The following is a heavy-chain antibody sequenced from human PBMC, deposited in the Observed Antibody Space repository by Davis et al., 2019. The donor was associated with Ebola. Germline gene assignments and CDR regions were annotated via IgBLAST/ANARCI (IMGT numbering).Heavy chain of an antibody. J-gene: IGHJ6*02. CDR2: INHSGST. CDR1: GFTFSSYW. Sequence: MPGGSLRLSCAASGFTFSSYWMSWVRQPPGKGLEWIGEINHSGSTNYNPSLKSRVTISVDTSKNQFSLKLSSVTAADTAVYYCARRMDVWGQGTTVTVSS. CDR3: ARRMDV. V-gene: IGHV4-34*01.